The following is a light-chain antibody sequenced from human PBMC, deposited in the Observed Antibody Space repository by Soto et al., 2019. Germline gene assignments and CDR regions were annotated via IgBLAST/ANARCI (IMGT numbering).Light chain of an antibody. CDR1: QSLLHSDGKTY. V-gene: IGKV2D-29*01. Sequence: DIVMTQTPLSLSVTPGQPASISCKSSQSLLHSDGKTYLYWDLQKPGQPPQLLIYEVSNRFSGVPDRFSGSGSGTDFTLRVGRVEAEDAGVYHCMQSIKFPPMYTFGQGTKLEIK. CDR3: MQSIKFPPMYT. J-gene: IGKJ2*01. CDR2: EVS.